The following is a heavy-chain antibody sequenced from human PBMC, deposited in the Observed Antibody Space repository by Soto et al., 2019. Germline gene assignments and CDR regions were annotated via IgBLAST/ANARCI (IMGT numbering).Heavy chain of an antibody. CDR3: ATVPWTAAAS. Sequence: PGGSQRLSCAASGFTFSSNWMNWVRQAPGKGLEWVATIKPDGSEQDYVESVKGRFTISRDNAKNSVHLQMNSLRAEDTAVYYCATVPWTAAASWGQGTLVTVSS. J-gene: IGHJ5*02. V-gene: IGHV3-7*01. CDR1: GFTFSSNW. CDR2: IKPDGSEQ. D-gene: IGHD6-13*01.